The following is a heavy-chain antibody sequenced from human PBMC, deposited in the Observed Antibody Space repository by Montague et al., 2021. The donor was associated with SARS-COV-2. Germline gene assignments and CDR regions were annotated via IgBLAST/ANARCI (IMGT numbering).Heavy chain of an antibody. CDR1: GFTFSYFE. CDR3: ARDLVVTDGISDY. CDR2: ISGAGTTI. D-gene: IGHD2-8*02. V-gene: IGHV3-48*03. Sequence: FLSLSFSASGFTFSYFEMNWVRQAPGKGLEWISYISGAGTTIYYADSVKGRFTISRDNAKNSLYLQMNSLRAEDTAVYYCARDLVVTDGISDYWGQGTLVTVSS. J-gene: IGHJ4*02.